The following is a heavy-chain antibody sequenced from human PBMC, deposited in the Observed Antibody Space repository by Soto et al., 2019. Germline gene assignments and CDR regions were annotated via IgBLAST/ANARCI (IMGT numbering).Heavy chain of an antibody. V-gene: IGHV1-8*01. D-gene: IGHD1-26*01. CDR1: GYTFTSYD. J-gene: IGHJ6*03. CDR2: MNPNSGNT. Sequence: GASVKVSCKASGYTFTSYDINWVRQATGQGLEWMGWMNPNSGNTGYAQKFQGRVTMTRNTSISTAYMELSSLRSEDTAVYYCARPWAGYLRYYYMDVWGKGTTVTVSS. CDR3: ARPWAGYLRYYYMDV.